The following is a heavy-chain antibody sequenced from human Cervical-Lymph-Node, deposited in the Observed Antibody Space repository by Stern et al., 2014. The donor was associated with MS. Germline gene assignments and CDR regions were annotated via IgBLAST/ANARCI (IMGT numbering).Heavy chain of an antibody. D-gene: IGHD6-19*01. J-gene: IGHJ4*02. CDR1: GYSFTNYS. Sequence: EVQLVQSGAEVKKPGASLKISCKGSGYSFTNYSIRWVRQMPGKGLARMWIIYPGDSDTPYSPALQAQLTTSPDKSITTTSLPRSSLKASDTAMYYCARHCAKREQCAFDYWGQGTLVTVSS. CDR2: IYPGDSDT. V-gene: IGHV5-51*01. CDR3: ARHCAKREQCAFDY.